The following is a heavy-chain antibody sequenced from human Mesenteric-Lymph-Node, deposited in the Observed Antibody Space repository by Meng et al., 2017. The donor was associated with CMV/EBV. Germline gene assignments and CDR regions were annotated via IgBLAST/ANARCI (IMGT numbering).Heavy chain of an antibody. J-gene: IGHJ4*02. CDR3: ARDSAAYDY. Sequence: SETLSLTCTVSGGSISNNKYYWGWIRQPPGKGLEWIGSIYYSGTTDYNPSLKSRVTISLDMSKNQFSLNLRSVTAADTAVYYCARDSAAYDYWGQGTLVTVSS. D-gene: IGHD2-2*01. V-gene: IGHV4-39*07. CDR1: GGSISNNKYY. CDR2: IYYSGTT.